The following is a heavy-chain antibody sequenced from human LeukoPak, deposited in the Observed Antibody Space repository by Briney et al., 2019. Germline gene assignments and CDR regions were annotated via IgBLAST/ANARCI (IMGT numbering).Heavy chain of an antibody. CDR1: GASISSGDYY. V-gene: IGHV4-30-4*01. CDR3: ARVVENHFDY. J-gene: IGHJ4*02. D-gene: IGHD1-14*01. CDR2: IYYSGST. Sequence: SQTQSLTCTVSGASISSGDYYWSWIRQPPGKGLEWIGYIYYSGSTYYNPSLKSRVTISVDTSKNQFSLKLNSVTAADTAVYYCARVVENHFDYWGQATLVIVSS.